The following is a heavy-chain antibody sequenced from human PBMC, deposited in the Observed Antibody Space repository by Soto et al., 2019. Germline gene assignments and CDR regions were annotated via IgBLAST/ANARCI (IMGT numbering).Heavy chain of an antibody. J-gene: IGHJ6*02. CDR1: GYTFTSYG. CDR2: ISAYNGNT. D-gene: IGHD6-6*01. V-gene: IGHV1-18*04. CDR3: ARAEEYSSSGRYYYYYGMDV. Sequence: ASVKVSCKASGYTFTSYGISWVRQAPGQGLEWMGWISAYNGNTNYAQKLQGRVTMTTDTSTSTAYMELRSLRSDDTAVYYCARAEEYSSSGRYYYYYGMDVWGQGTTVTVSS.